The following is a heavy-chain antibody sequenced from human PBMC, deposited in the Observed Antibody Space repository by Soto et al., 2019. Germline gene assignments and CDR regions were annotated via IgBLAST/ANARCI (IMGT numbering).Heavy chain of an antibody. CDR3: ARGGSGWKALNWFDP. Sequence: QVQLQESGPGVVKPSDTLSVTCTVSGASIDNNGYSWTWIRQHPGKGLEWIGTNNNRADTYYNPSLKSRLTISLDTSQNHFSLRLNAVTAADTAIYYCARGGSGWKALNWFDPWGQGIMVTVSS. D-gene: IGHD6-19*01. V-gene: IGHV4-31*03. CDR1: GASIDNNGYS. CDR2: NNNRADT. J-gene: IGHJ5*02.